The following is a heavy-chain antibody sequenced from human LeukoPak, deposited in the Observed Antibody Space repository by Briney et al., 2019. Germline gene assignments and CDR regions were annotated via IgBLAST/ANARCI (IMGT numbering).Heavy chain of an antibody. CDR2: IYSGGCT. CDR3: ARDLLGLWFGES. J-gene: IGHJ5*02. D-gene: IGHD3-10*01. V-gene: IGHV3-66*01. Sequence: GGSLRLSCAASGFTVSSNYMICVRQARGKGLEWGSVIYSGGCTYYADSVKGGLPISRDNSKNTLYLQMTSLRAEDPAVYYCARDLLGLWFGESWGPGTLVTVSS. CDR1: GFTVSSNY.